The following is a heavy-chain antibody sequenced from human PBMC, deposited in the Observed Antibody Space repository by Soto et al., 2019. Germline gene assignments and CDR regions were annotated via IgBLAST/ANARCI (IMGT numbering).Heavy chain of an antibody. CDR2: IYYSGST. CDR1: GGSISSSGYY. CDR3: ARGTYYYDSSGYYYAHGGMDV. D-gene: IGHD3-22*01. Sequence: PSETLSLTCTVFGGSISSSGYYWSWIRQHPGKGLEWIGYIYYSGSTYYNPSLKSRVTISVDTSKNQFSLKLSSVTAADTAVYYCARGTYYYDSSGYYYAHGGMDVWGQGTTVTVSS. J-gene: IGHJ6*02. V-gene: IGHV4-31*03.